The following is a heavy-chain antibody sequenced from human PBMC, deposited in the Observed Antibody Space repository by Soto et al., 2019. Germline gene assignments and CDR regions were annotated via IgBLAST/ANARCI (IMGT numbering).Heavy chain of an antibody. CDR2: IYHSGRT. J-gene: IGHJ6*04. Sequence: PSETLSLTCAVSGGSISRSNWWSWVRQPPGKGLEWIGEIYHSGRTTYNPSLKSRVTISVDTSKNQFSLQLISVTAADTAVYYCGRCPRRGYSGYDLSYHYYGMDVWGK. CDR1: GGSISRSNW. D-gene: IGHD5-12*01. V-gene: IGHV4-4*02. CDR3: GRCPRRGYSGYDLSYHYYGMDV.